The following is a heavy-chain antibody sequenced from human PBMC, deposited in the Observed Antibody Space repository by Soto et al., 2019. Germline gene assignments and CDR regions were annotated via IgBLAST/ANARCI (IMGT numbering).Heavy chain of an antibody. CDR2: IDPSDSYT. D-gene: IGHD2-21*01. V-gene: IGHV5-10-1*01. J-gene: IGHJ4*02. CDR3: ARYSNXARPAFLYDRRDYYCDY. Sequence: GESLKISCKGSGYSFTNYWISWVRQMPGKGLEWMGRIDPSDSYTNYSPSFQGHVTISVDKSTSTAYLQWSSLKASDTAMYYCARYSNXARPAFLYDRRDYYCDYWGQGTLVTVSS. CDR1: GYSFTNYW.